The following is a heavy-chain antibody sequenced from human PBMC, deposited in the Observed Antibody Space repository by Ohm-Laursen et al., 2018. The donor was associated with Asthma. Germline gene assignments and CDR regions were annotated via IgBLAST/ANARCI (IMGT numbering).Heavy chain of an antibody. CDR2: INAGNGNT. CDR1: GYTFTSYA. Sequence: ASVKVSCKASGYTFTSYAMHWVRQAPGQRLEWMGWINAGNGNTKYSQKFQGRVTITRDTSASTAYMELSSLRSEDTAVYYCARDSGKDYYYYGMDVWGQGTTVTVSS. CDR3: ARDSGKDYYYYGMDV. J-gene: IGHJ6*02. V-gene: IGHV1-3*01. D-gene: IGHD3-10*01.